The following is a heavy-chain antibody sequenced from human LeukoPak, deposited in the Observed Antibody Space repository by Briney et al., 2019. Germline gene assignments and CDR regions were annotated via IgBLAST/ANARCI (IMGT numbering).Heavy chain of an antibody. D-gene: IGHD2/OR15-2a*01. Sequence: SETLSLTCAVYGGSFSGYYWSWIRQPPGKGLEWIGEINHSGSTNYNPSLKSRVTISVDTSKNQFSLKLSSVTAADTAVYYCAREYLPHDAFDIWGQGTMVTVSS. J-gene: IGHJ3*02. CDR3: AREYLPHDAFDI. CDR1: GGSFSGYY. V-gene: IGHV4-34*01. CDR2: INHSGST.